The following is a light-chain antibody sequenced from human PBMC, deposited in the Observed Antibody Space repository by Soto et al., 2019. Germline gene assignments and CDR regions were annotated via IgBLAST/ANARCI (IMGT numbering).Light chain of an antibody. V-gene: IGKV3-11*01. CDR1: QSVSSD. CDR2: DAS. Sequence: DIVVTQSPATLSVSPGERATLSCRASQSVSSDLAWYQQKPGQAPRLLIYDASSRATGIPDRFSASGSGTDFTLTISSLEPEDVAVYYCQQRSDWPITLGQGTRLEIK. CDR3: QQRSDWPIT. J-gene: IGKJ5*01.